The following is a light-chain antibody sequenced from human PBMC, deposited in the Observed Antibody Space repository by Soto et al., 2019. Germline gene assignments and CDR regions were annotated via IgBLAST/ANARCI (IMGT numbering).Light chain of an antibody. J-gene: IGKJ3*01. CDR1: QSITSRY. V-gene: IGKV3-20*01. CDR2: GAS. Sequence: EIVLTQSPGTLSLSPGERATLTCRASQSITSRYLAWYQQKPGQAPRLLIYGASIRASGISDRFSGSGSGTDFPLTISRLEAEDFAVYYCQHHGSSARTFTFGPGTKVDI. CDR3: QHHGSSARTFT.